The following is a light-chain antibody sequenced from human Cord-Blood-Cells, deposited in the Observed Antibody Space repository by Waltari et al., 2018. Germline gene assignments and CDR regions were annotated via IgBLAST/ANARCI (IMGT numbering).Light chain of an antibody. CDR3: QAWDSSTNWV. CDR2: QDS. V-gene: IGLV3-1*01. CDR1: KLGDKY. J-gene: IGLJ3*02. Sequence: SYELTQPPSVSVSPGQTASITCSGAKLGDKYACWYQQKPGQSPGLVIYQDSKRPSGIPERFSGSNSGNTATLTISGTQAMDEADYYCQAWDSSTNWVFGGGTKLTVL.